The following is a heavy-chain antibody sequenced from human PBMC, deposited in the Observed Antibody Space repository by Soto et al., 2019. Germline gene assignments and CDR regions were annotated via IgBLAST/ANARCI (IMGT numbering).Heavy chain of an antibody. Sequence: QVQLVESGGGVVQPGRSLRLSCAASGFTFSSYGMHWVRQAPGKGLEWVAVISYDGSNKYYADSVKGRFTISRDNSKNTLYLQMNSLRAEDTAVYYCAKDLYYDFWSGYPDYSGQGTLVTVSS. CDR3: AKDLYYDFWSGYPDY. CDR2: ISYDGSNK. D-gene: IGHD3-3*01. CDR1: GFTFSSYG. J-gene: IGHJ4*02. V-gene: IGHV3-30*18.